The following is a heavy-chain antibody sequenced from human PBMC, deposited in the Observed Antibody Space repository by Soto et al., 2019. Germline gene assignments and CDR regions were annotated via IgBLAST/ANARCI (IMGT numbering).Heavy chain of an antibody. D-gene: IGHD2-2*01. CDR2: IIPIFGTA. J-gene: IGHJ5*02. CDR3: AGGGVPAAINWFYP. CDR1: GGTFSSYA. Sequence: QVQLVQSGAEVKKPGSSVKVSCKASGGTFSSYAISWVRQAPGQGLEWMGGIIPIFGTANYAQKFQGRVTINPDASTSTAYMELSSLSSEATAVYYRAGGGVPAAINWFYPWGPGTVVTVSS. V-gene: IGHV1-69*05.